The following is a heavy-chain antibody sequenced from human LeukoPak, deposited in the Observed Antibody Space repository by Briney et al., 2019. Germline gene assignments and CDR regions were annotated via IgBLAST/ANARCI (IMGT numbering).Heavy chain of an antibody. CDR3: ARETPYNYDLKAFDI. CDR1: GGSISSSSDY. D-gene: IGHD5-18*01. J-gene: IGHJ3*02. V-gene: IGHV4-61*05. CDR2: VFYGGGT. Sequence: SETLSLTCTVSGGSISSSSDYWGWIRQPPGKGLEWIGHVFYGGGTSYNPSLKSRVTISVDTSKNQFSLTLSSVTAADTAVYYCARETPYNYDLKAFDIWGQGTVVTVSP.